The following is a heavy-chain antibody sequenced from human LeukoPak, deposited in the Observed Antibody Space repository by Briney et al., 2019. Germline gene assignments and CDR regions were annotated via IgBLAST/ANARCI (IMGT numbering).Heavy chain of an antibody. V-gene: IGHV3-23*01. D-gene: IGHD3-3*01. CDR2: ISGSGGST. CDR3: AKDRAITIFGVVITPLDY. CDR1: GFTFSSYA. Sequence: PGGSLRLSCAASGFTFSSYAMSWVRQAPGKGLEWVSAISGSGGSTYYADSVKGRFTISRDNSKNTLYLQMNSLRAEDTAVYYCAKDRAITIFGVVITPLDYWGQGTLVTVSS. J-gene: IGHJ4*02.